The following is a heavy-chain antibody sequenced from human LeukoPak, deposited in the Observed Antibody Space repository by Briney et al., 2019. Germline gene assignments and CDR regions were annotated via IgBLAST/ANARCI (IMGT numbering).Heavy chain of an antibody. J-gene: IGHJ4*02. CDR1: GGSISSHY. CDR3: ARAPLRDSGSYSTYFDY. V-gene: IGHV4-59*11. CDR2: IYYSGST. D-gene: IGHD1-26*01. Sequence: SETLSLTCTVSGGSISSHYRSWIRQPPGKGLEWIGYIYYSGSTNYNPSLKSRVTISVDTSKNQFSLKLSSVTAADTAVYYCARAPLRDSGSYSTYFDYWGQGTLVTVSS.